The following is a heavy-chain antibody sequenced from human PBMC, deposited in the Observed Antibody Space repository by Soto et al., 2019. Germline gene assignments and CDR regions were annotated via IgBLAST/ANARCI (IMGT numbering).Heavy chain of an antibody. CDR3: ARCSPGLVSDM. CDR1: GFTFSGYG. D-gene: IGHD3-22*01. V-gene: IGHV3-33*01. CDR2: IWYAGSKQ. J-gene: IGHJ3*02. Sequence: QVQLVESGGGVIQPGWSLRLSCVVSGFTFSGYGMHWVRQAPGKGLEWVAVIWYAGSKQYYADSVRGRFTISRDDSKNTLYLQMNSRRGEDTAMYYCARCSPGLVSDMWGQGTMVTVSS.